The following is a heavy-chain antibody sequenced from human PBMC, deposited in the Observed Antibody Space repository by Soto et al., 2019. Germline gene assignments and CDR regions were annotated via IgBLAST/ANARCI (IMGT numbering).Heavy chain of an antibody. J-gene: IGHJ4*02. CDR2: IYYSGST. Sequence: PSETLSLTCTVSGGSISSGDYYWSWIRQPPGKGPEWIGYIYYSGSTYYNPSLKSRVTISVDTSKNQFSLKLSSVTAADTAVYYCAREGILGYCSGGSCYHSDYWGQGTLVTVSS. D-gene: IGHD2-15*01. CDR1: GGSISSGDYY. CDR3: AREGILGYCSGGSCYHSDY. V-gene: IGHV4-30-4*01.